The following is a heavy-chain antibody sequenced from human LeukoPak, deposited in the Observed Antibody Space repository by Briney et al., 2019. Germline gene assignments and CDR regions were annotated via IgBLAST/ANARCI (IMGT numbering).Heavy chain of an antibody. V-gene: IGHV4-30-4*08. D-gene: IGHD2-2*01. CDR3: ARDVCSSTSCYYYYGMDV. CDR2: IYYSGST. CDR1: GGSISSSSYY. Sequence: SETLSLTCTVSGGSISSSSYYWGWIRQPPGKGLEWIGYIYYSGSTYYNPSLKSRVTISVDTSKNQFSLKLSSVTAADTAVYYCARDVCSSTSCYYYYGMDVWGQGTTVTVSS. J-gene: IGHJ6*02.